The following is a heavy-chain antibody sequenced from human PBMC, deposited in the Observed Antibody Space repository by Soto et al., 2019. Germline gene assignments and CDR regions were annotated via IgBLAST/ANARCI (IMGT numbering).Heavy chain of an antibody. CDR2: INHSGST. V-gene: IGHV4-34*01. J-gene: IGHJ4*02. CDR1: GGSFSGYY. Sequence: PSETLSLTCAVYGGSFSGYYWSWIRQPPGKGLEWIGEINHSGSTNYNPSLKSRVTISVDTSKNQFSLKLSSVTAADMAVYYCARGRDRYCSSTSCKQLGVDYWGQGTLVTVSS. D-gene: IGHD2-2*01. CDR3: ARGRDRYCSSTSCKQLGVDY.